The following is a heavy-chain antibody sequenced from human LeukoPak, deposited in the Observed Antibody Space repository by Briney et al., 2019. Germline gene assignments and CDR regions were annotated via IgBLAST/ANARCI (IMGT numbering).Heavy chain of an antibody. CDR3: ARDAGVDYGDYVLDY. V-gene: IGHV3-48*03. Sequence: GGSLRLFCAASGFTFSSYEMNWVPQAPGKGLEWVSYISSSGSTIYYADSVKGRFHISRDNAKNSLYMQMNSLRAEDTAVYYCARDAGVDYGDYVLDYWGQGTLVTVSS. CDR2: ISSSGSTI. CDR1: GFTFSSYE. D-gene: IGHD4-17*01. J-gene: IGHJ4*02.